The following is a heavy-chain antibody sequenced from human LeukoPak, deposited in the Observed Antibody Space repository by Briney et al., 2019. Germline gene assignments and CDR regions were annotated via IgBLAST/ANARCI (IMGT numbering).Heavy chain of an antibody. CDR1: GFTFDDYA. CDR3: AKDKTRGPGDY. J-gene: IGHJ4*02. V-gene: IGHV3-43*02. Sequence: GGSLRLSCAASGFTFDDYAMHWVRQTPGKGLECVSLISEDGGDTWYADSVKGRFTISRDNSKNSLYLQMNSLRAEDTAFYYCAKDKTRGPGDYWGQGTLVVVSS. D-gene: IGHD1-14*01. CDR2: ISEDGGDT.